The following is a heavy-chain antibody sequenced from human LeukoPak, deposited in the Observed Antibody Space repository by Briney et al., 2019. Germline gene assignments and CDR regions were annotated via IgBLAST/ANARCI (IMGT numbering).Heavy chain of an antibody. J-gene: IGHJ4*02. D-gene: IGHD6-13*01. V-gene: IGHV1-24*01. CDR2: FNSEDGET. CDR3: ATAVTAATGFDY. CDR1: GYTLTELS. Sequence: ASVKVSCKASGYTLTELSMHWVRQAPGKGLELMGGFNSEDGETIYAHKLQGRVTMTEDTSTDSAYMELSSLRSEDTAVYYCATAVTAATGFDYWGRGTLVTVSS.